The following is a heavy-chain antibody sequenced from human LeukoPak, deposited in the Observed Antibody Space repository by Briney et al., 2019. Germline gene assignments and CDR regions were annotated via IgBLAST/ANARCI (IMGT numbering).Heavy chain of an antibody. CDR3: AREVPAAPYFDY. Sequence: SETLSLTCTVSGGSISSYYWSWIRLPPGKGLEWIGYIYYSGSTNYNPSLKSRVTISVDTSKNQFSLKLSSVTAADTAVYYCAREVPAAPYFDYWGQGTLVTVSS. V-gene: IGHV4-59*01. CDR2: IYYSGST. J-gene: IGHJ4*02. CDR1: GGSISSYY. D-gene: IGHD2-2*01.